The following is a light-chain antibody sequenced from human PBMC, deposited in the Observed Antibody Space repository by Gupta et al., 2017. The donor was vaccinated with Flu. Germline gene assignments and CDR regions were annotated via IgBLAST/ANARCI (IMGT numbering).Light chain of an antibody. V-gene: IGKV2-28*01. Sequence: DIVLTQSPLSLPVTPGEPASISCRSSQSLLHGDGFHYLDWYLQRPGQAPQLLVYLGYTRASGVPERFSGSGLGTEVTLRISRGEEEDVGVYYCRQALHNPKLSFGGGTKVDIK. CDR3: RQALHNPKLS. J-gene: IGKJ4*01. CDR2: LGY. CDR1: QSLLHGDGFHY.